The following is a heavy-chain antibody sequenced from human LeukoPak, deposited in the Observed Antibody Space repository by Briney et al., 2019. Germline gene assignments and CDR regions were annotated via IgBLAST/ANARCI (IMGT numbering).Heavy chain of an antibody. Sequence: PGGSLRLSCAASGFTFSNYWVHWVRQAPGKGPGGVSRINSDGSSTSYAHSVKGRFTISRDNAKNTLYLQMNSLRAEDTAVYYCAVAVAGTGDFDYWGQGTLVTVSS. CDR2: INSDGSST. CDR1: GFTFSNYW. D-gene: IGHD6-19*01. CDR3: AVAVAGTGDFDY. V-gene: IGHV3-74*01. J-gene: IGHJ4*02.